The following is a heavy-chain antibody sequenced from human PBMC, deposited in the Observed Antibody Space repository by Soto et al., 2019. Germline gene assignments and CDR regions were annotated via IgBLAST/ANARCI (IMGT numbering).Heavy chain of an antibody. D-gene: IGHD2-21*02. J-gene: IGHJ5*02. V-gene: IGHV1-46*03. Sequence: QVQLVQSGAEVKKPGASVKVSCKASGYTFTSYYMNWVRQAPGQGLEWLGIVNPRGGYTTYAQRFLGRVPVTSHTPPSTVHTELGSLSSEGTAVYYCGRGGGIVGVAAQYDRWGQGTLLTVSS. CDR3: GRGGGIVGVAAQYDR. CDR1: GYTFTSYY. CDR2: VNPRGGYT.